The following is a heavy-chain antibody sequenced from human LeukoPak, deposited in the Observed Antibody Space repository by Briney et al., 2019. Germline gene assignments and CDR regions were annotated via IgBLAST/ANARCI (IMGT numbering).Heavy chain of an antibody. CDR3: AKTAYYYGSGSWIFYYYYGMDV. CDR2: ISYDGSNK. Sequence: GGSLRLSCAASGFTFSSYGMHWVRQAPGKGLEWAAVISYDGSNKYYADSVKGRFTISRDNSKNTLYLQMNSLRAEDTAVYYCAKTAYYYGSGSWIFYYYYGMDVWGQGTTVTVSS. CDR1: GFTFSSYG. J-gene: IGHJ6*02. V-gene: IGHV3-30*18. D-gene: IGHD3-10*01.